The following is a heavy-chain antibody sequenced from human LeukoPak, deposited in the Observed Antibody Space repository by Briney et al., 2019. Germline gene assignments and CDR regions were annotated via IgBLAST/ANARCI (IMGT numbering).Heavy chain of an antibody. CDR1: GFTFRNSA. Sequence: PGGSLRLSCAASGFTFRNSAMSWVRQAPGKGREGVSTISGSGVGTYYADSVKGRFTISRDNFKNTLYLQMNSLRAEDTAVYYCAKNNWNDMPFVDDWGQGTLVTVSS. CDR2: ISGSGVGT. CDR3: AKNNWNDMPFVDD. V-gene: IGHV3-23*01. J-gene: IGHJ4*02. D-gene: IGHD1-20*01.